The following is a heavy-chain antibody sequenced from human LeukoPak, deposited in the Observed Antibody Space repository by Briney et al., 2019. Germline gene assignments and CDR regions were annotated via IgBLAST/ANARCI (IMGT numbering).Heavy chain of an antibody. Sequence: SETLSLTCAVYGGSFSGYYWSWIRQPPGKGLEWIGEINHSGSTNYNPSLKSRVTISVDTSKNQFSLKLSSVTAADTAVYYCARDDMDVWGQGTTVTVSS. CDR1: GGSFSGYY. CDR3: ARDDMDV. J-gene: IGHJ6*02. V-gene: IGHV4-34*01. CDR2: INHSGST.